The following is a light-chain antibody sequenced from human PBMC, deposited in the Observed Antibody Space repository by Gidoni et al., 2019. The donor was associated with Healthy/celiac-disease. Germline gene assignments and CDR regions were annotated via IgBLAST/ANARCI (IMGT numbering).Light chain of an antibody. CDR2: DAS. Sequence: DIQMTQSPSSLSASVGDRVTITCQASQDISNYLHWYQQKPGKAPKLLIYDASNLETGVPSRFSGSGSGTDFTFTISSLQPEDIATYYCQQYDNLPPGVTFXPXTKVDIK. V-gene: IGKV1-33*01. CDR1: QDISNY. J-gene: IGKJ3*01. CDR3: QQYDNLPPGVT.